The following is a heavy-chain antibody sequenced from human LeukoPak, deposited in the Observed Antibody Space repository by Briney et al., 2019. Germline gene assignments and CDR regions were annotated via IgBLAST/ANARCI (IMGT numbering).Heavy chain of an antibody. J-gene: IGHJ6*03. D-gene: IGHD3-22*01. V-gene: IGHV3-23*01. Sequence: GGSLRLSCAASGFTFSSYAMSWVRQAPGKGLEWVSGISGSGGSTYYADSVKGRFTISRDNSKNTLYLQMNSLRAEDTAVYYCAKDAVLYYYDSSSYYYEYYYYYMDVWGKGTTVTVSS. CDR2: ISGSGGST. CDR3: AKDAVLYYYDSSSYYYEYYYYYMDV. CDR1: GFTFSSYA.